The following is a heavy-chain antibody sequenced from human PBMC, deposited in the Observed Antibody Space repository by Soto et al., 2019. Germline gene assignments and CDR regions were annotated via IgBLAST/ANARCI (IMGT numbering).Heavy chain of an antibody. D-gene: IGHD6-13*01. CDR3: ARERGSSWYGNYFDY. CDR1: GYTFTSYG. V-gene: IGHV1-18*01. CDR2: ISAYNGNT. J-gene: IGHJ4*02. Sequence: ASVKVSCKASGYTFTSYGISWVRQAPGQGLEWMGWISAYNGNTNYAQKLQGRVTMTTDTSTSTAYMELRSLRSDDTAVYYCARERGSSWYGNYFDYWGQGTLVTVSS.